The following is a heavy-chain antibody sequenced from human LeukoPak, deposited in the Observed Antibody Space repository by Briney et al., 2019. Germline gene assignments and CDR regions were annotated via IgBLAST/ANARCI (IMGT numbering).Heavy chain of an antibody. J-gene: IGHJ5*02. Sequence: LETLSLTCTVSGGSISSYYWSWIRQPAGKGLELIGRIYPSGSTNYNPSLKSRVTMSVDTSKNQFSLKLSSVTAADTAVYYCARAPTGTGGWNWFDPWGPGTLVTVSS. V-gene: IGHV4-4*07. CDR2: IYPSGST. CDR1: GGSISSYY. D-gene: IGHD1-1*01. CDR3: ARAPTGTGGWNWFDP.